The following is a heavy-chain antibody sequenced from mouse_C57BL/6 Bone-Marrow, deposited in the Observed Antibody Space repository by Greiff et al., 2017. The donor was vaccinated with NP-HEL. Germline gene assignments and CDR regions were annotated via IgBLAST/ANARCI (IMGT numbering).Heavy chain of an antibody. CDR2: ISSGGSYT. CDR3: ARRGFAY. V-gene: IGHV5-6*01. CDR1: GFTFSSYG. Sequence: VQLKESGGDLVKPGGSLKLSCAASGFTFSSYGMSWVRQTPDKRLEWVATISSGGSYTYYPDSVKGRFTISRDNAKNTLYLQMSSLKSEDTAMYYCARRGFAYWGQGTLVTVSA. J-gene: IGHJ3*01.